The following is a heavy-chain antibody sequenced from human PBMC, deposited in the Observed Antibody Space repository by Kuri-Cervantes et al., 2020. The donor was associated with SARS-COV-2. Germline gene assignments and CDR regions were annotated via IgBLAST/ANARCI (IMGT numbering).Heavy chain of an antibody. J-gene: IGHJ4*02. CDR1: GFTFSSYS. V-gene: IGHV3-21*01. CDR2: ISSSSSYI. D-gene: IGHD3-22*01. CDR3: ARDPDYYDSSGYYGGFDY. Sequence: GESLKISCAASGFTFSSYSMNWVRQAPGKGLEWVSSISSSSSYIYYADSVKGRFTISRDNSKNTLCLQVNSLRAEDTAVYYCARDPDYYDSSGYYGGFDYWGQGTLVTVSS.